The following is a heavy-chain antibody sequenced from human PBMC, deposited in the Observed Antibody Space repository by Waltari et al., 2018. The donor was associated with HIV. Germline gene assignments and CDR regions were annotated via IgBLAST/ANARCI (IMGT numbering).Heavy chain of an antibody. V-gene: IGHV4-34*01. CDR3: ARLRSMGITP. CDR1: GDSLRDYS. D-gene: IGHD3-16*01. J-gene: IGHJ5*02. Sequence: QVQLQQWRAGLLKPSETLSLTCAVYGDSLRDYSWTWIRQAPGRGLEWIGEVNHRGHTNYNPSLRGRVTISIDTSKKQFFLRLSSVTAVDTATYYCARLRSMGITPWGQGTPVTVSS. CDR2: VNHRGHT.